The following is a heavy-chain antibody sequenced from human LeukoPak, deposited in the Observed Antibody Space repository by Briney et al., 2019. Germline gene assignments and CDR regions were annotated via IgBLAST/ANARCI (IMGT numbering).Heavy chain of an antibody. CDR2: INTSGGST. V-gene: IGHV1-46*01. CDR1: GYIFTSYY. CDR3: ARSQGGNTLWFDP. Sequence: ASVKVSCKASGYIFTSYYMHWVRQAPGQGLEWMGIINTSGGSTTYAQKFQGRVSMTRDTSTSTVYLEVSSLRSEDTAVYCCARSQGGNTLWFDPWGQGTLVTVSS. D-gene: IGHD4-23*01. J-gene: IGHJ5*02.